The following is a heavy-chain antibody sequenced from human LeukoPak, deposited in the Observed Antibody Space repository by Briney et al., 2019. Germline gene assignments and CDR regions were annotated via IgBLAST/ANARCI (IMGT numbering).Heavy chain of an antibody. D-gene: IGHD5-12*01. CDR2: ISSRRFT. Sequence: PGGSLRLSCAASGFIFSNYNMNWVCQAPGKGLEWVSSISSRRFTYYSDSVMGRFTVSRDNAKNSLFLQMNSLSAEDTAVYYCARHHGYGRYLVGRRKGTTATDSS. V-gene: IGHV3-69-1*01. CDR3: ARHHGYGRYLVG. CDR1: GFIFSNYN. J-gene: IGHJ6*03.